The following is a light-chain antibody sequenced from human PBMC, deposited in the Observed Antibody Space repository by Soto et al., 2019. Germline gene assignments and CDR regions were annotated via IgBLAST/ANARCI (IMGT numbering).Light chain of an antibody. CDR1: QCISRY. CDR2: TAS. CDR3: KQWSEQRIP. V-gene: IGKV1-9*01. J-gene: IGKJ5*01. Sequence: IRLTQSQSPLSASVGYRVTITCLASQCISRYLAWYQPKPGKAPKLLIYTASTLQSGVPSRFGGSGSGTDYTLTISCLQPEDFATYCCKQWSEQRIPFADGTRLEV.